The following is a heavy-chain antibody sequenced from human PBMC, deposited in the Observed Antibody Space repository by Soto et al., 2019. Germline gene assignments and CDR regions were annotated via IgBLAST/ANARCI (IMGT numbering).Heavy chain of an antibody. V-gene: IGHV3-64*01. CDR2: ISSFGGST. J-gene: IGHJ4*02. Sequence: HPGESLKISCAASGFTFSTYAMHWVRQAPGKGLEYVSVISSFGGSTYYANSVKGRFTISRDNSKNTLYLQMGSLRAEDMAVYYCARTSGYAFDYWGQGTLVTVSS. CDR3: ARTSGYAFDY. CDR1: GFTFSTYA. D-gene: IGHD5-12*01.